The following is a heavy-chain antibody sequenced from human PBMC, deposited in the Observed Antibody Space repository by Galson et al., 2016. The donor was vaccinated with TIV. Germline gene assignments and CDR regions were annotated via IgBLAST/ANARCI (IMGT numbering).Heavy chain of an antibody. J-gene: IGHJ5*02. D-gene: IGHD3-16*01. CDR2: IYFGGDT. Sequence: LSLTCGVSGDSISSGGYSWNWIRQPPGKGLEWIGYIYFGGDTYSNPSLESRVTMSLDTSKNQFSLKLSSVTAADTAIYYCARGLRNIMIRGRGDWFDPWGQGTLVTVSS. V-gene: IGHV4-30-2*01. CDR1: GDSISSGGYS. CDR3: ARGLRNIMIRGRGDWFDP.